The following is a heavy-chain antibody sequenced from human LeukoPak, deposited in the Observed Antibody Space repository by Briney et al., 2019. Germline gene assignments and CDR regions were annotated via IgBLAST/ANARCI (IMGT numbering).Heavy chain of an antibody. V-gene: IGHV3-53*04. CDR1: GFTFSSYA. J-gene: IGHJ3*02. Sequence: AGGSLRLSCAASGFTFSSYAMSWVRQAPGKGLEWVSIIYSGGSTYYADSVKGRFTISRHNSKNTLYLQMNSLRAEDTAVYYCAREVGGSAFDIWGQGTMVTVSS. CDR3: AREVGGSAFDI. D-gene: IGHD3-16*01. CDR2: IYSGGST.